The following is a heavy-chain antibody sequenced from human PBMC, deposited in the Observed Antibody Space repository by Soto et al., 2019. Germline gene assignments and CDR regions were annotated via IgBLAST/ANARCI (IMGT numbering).Heavy chain of an antibody. CDR1: GYTFNNYE. CDR2: MNPNSVNT. CDR3: VIRQGIVFRPPRGMDV. Sequence: QVQLVQSGAEVKKPGASVKVSCKTSGYTFNNYEIHWVRQAPGQGLQWMGRMNPNSVNTDYAQKFQGRMSLTWNTSISTAFMGLSALRPEDTAVYFCVIRQGIVFRPPRGMDVWGQGTTVIVSS. D-gene: IGHD2-15*01. V-gene: IGHV1-8*01. J-gene: IGHJ6*02.